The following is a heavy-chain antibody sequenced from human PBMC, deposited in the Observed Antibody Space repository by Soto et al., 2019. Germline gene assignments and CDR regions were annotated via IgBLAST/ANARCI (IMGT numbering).Heavy chain of an antibody. CDR2: ISAYSVDT. Sequence: ASVKVSCKASGYRFETYGMTWVRQAPGQGLEWMGWISAYSVDTYNAQKFQDRVTMTTDTSTGTAYMELRGLRSDDTAVYYCARGHEVIRGALDVWGQGTTVTVSS. D-gene: IGHD2-21*01. V-gene: IGHV1-18*01. CDR1: GYRFETYG. J-gene: IGHJ6*02. CDR3: ARGHEVIRGALDV.